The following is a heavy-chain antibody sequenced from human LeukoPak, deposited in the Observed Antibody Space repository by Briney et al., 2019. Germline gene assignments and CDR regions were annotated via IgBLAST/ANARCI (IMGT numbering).Heavy chain of an antibody. Sequence: RSLRLSCAASGFTFSSYAMHWVRQAPGKGLEWVAVISYDGSNKYYADSVKGRFTISRDNSKNTLYLQMNSLRAEDTAVYYCARDRDNGAYGYYGLIFDYWGQGTLVNVSS. CDR2: ISYDGSNK. D-gene: IGHD4-17*01. J-gene: IGHJ4*02. V-gene: IGHV3-30*04. CDR3: ARDRDNGAYGYYGLIFDY. CDR1: GFTFSSYA.